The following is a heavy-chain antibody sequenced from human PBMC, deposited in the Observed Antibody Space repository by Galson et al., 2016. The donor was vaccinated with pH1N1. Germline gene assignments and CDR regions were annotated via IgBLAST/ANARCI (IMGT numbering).Heavy chain of an antibody. J-gene: IGHJ4*02. CDR3: VKDSDYGGQLR. D-gene: IGHD4-23*01. CDR1: GFTFNSNA. Sequence: SLRLSCAASGFTFNSNAMHWVRQAPGKGLEWVAFIRSDGSKKYYADSVKSRFTISRDNSRATLFLQMNSLRPEDTAVYYCVKDSDYGGQLRWGQGTLVTVSS. V-gene: IGHV3-30*02. CDR2: IRSDGSKK.